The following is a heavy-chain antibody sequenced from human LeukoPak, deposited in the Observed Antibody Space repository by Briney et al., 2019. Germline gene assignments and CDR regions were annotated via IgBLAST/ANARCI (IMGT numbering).Heavy chain of an antibody. Sequence: PSETLSLTCTVPGGAITDSNYYWGWIRQPPGEGLEWIGNIYYNGKTFYNESVKSRVTISVDTSKNQFSLKLNSVTAADTALFYCARYSGSHYAFDIWGQGTMVTVSS. J-gene: IGHJ3*02. CDR1: GGAITDSNYY. CDR2: IYYNGKT. CDR3: ARYSGSHYAFDI. D-gene: IGHD1-26*01. V-gene: IGHV4-39*01.